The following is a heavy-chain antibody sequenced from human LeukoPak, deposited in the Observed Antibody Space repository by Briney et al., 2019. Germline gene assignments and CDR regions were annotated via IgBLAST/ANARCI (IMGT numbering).Heavy chain of an antibody. J-gene: IGHJ4*02. CDR1: GFTFSRYW. CDR3: ARGRPHGNDY. D-gene: IGHD4-23*01. Sequence: GGSLRLSCAASGFTFSRYWMNWVRQAPGKGLVWVSRIASDGSSTTYADSVKGRFSISRDNAKNTLYLKMNSLRVEDTAVYYCARGRPHGNDYWGQGTLVTVSS. V-gene: IGHV3-74*01. CDR2: IASDGSST.